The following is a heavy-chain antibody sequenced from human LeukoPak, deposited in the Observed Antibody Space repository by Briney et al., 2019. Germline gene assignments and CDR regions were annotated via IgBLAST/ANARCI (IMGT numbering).Heavy chain of an antibody. CDR3: ARGAIAAAGLGWFDP. D-gene: IGHD6-13*01. Sequence: PSETLSLTCAVSGYSISSGYYWGWIRQPPGKGLEWIGSIYHSGSTYYNQSLKSRVTISVDTSKNQFSLRLSSVTAADTAVYYCARGAIAAAGLGWFDPWGQGTLVTVSS. J-gene: IGHJ5*02. CDR2: IYHSGST. V-gene: IGHV4-38-2*01. CDR1: GYSISSGYY.